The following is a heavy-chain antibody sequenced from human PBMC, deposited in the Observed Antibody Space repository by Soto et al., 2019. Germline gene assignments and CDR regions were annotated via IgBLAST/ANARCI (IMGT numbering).Heavy chain of an antibody. D-gene: IGHD2-15*01. CDR1: GFTFGSYS. CDR3: AKVTSPIGSRYGFDY. Sequence: EVQLLESGGGLVQPGGSLRLSCAASGFTFGSYSMHWVRLAPGKGLEWVAVIGIGGVTKYYADSVQGRSTISRDDSKNARVLRMNRLRAEDTAVYYCAKVTSPIGSRYGFDYWGQGTLVTVSS. CDR2: IGIGGVTK. V-gene: IGHV3-23*01. J-gene: IGHJ4*02.